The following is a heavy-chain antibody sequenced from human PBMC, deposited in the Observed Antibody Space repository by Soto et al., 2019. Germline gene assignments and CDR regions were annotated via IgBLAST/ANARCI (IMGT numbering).Heavy chain of an antibody. CDR1: GFTFSSYG. CDR2: ISYDGSNK. D-gene: IGHD3-3*01. Sequence: QVQLVESGGGVVQPGRSLRLSCAASGFTFSSYGMHLVRQAPGKGLEWVAVISYDGSNKYYADSLKGRFTISRDNSKNSLYLQMNSLRAEDTAVYYCAKEVWSGPMDVWGQGTTVTVSS. CDR3: AKEVWSGPMDV. J-gene: IGHJ6*01. V-gene: IGHV3-30*18.